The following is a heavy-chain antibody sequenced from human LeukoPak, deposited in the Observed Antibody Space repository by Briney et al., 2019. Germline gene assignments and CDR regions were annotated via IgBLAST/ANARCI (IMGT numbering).Heavy chain of an antibody. CDR3: ARGLYDFWSGYYPLDYGMDV. Sequence: GGSLRLSCAASGFTFSSYAMHWVRQAPGKGLEYVSAISSNGGSTYYANSVKGRFTISRDNSKNTLYLQMGSLRAEDMAVYYCARGLYDFWSGYYPLDYGMDVWGQGTTVTVSS. V-gene: IGHV3-64*01. CDR2: ISSNGGST. CDR1: GFTFSSYA. D-gene: IGHD3-3*01. J-gene: IGHJ6*02.